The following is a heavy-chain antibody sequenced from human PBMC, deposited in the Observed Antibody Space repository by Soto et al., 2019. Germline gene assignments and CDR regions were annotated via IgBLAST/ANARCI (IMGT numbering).Heavy chain of an antibody. D-gene: IGHD5-12*01. Sequence: EVQLVQSGVEVKKAGESLKISCRASGYRFSSCWIGWVRQVPGKGLESVGIIYPDDSDTKYSRTFQCQVTISADKSISAAYLPWNSLKASDTALYYCVMAREGYNSLFDYWGQGTLVSVSS. CDR3: VMAREGYNSLFDY. CDR2: IYPDDSDT. J-gene: IGHJ4*02. CDR1: GYRFSSCW. V-gene: IGHV5-51*01.